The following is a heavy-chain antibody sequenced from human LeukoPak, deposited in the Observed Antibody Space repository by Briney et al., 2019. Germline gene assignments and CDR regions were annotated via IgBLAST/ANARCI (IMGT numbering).Heavy chain of an antibody. CDR3: ARTGPRQLVDY. CDR2: NYYSGST. D-gene: IGHD6-19*01. Sequence: SETLSLTCTVSGGSISSYYWSWIRNPPGKGLEWIGYNYYSGSTNYNPSLKSRVTISVDTSKNQFSLKLSSVTAADTAVYYCARTGPRQLVDYWGQGTLVTVSS. J-gene: IGHJ4*02. CDR1: GGSISSYY. V-gene: IGHV4-59*01.